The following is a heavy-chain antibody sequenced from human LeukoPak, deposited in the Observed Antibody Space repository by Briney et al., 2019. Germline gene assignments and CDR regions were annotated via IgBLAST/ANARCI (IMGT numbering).Heavy chain of an antibody. J-gene: IGHJ4*02. D-gene: IGHD4-17*01. CDR2: ISGGGETT. V-gene: IGHV3-23*01. CDR3: ARDYADYVGYFFFDY. Sequence: GGSLRLTCAASGSTFNNYAMNWVRQAPGRGLEWVSSISGGGETTYYADSAKGRFTISRDNSQNTLYLQMNSLRAEDTAVYYCARDYADYVGYFFFDYWGQGTLVTVSS. CDR1: GSTFNNYA.